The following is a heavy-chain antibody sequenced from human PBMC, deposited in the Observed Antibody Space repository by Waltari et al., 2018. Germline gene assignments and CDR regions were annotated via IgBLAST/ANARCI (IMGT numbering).Heavy chain of an antibody. CDR2: IIISAAT. CDR1: GFTFHTYA. J-gene: IGHJ5*02. V-gene: IGHV3-23*01. CDR3: AKPFYNWDDPLVS. D-gene: IGHD1-20*01. Sequence: EVQLLESGGELVQAGGSLRLSCGVSGFTFHTYAINWVRRAPGPGLRWVAAIIISAATFHADSVKGRLTIARDTSKDTVYLQMNSLSPDDTAVYYCAKPFYNWDDPLVSWGQGTLVTVSS.